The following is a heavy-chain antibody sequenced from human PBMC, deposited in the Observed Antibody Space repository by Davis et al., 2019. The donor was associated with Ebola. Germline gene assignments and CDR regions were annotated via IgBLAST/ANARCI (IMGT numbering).Heavy chain of an antibody. CDR1: GGSFSGYY. CDR3: ARYPGYSYGSPFDY. D-gene: IGHD5-18*01. J-gene: IGHJ4*02. V-gene: IGHV4-59*08. CDR2: IYYSWST. Sequence: MPSETLSLTCAVYGGSFSGYYWSWIRQPPGKGLEWIGYIYYSWSTNYNPSLKSRVTISVDTSKSQFSLKVRSVAAADTAVYYCARYPGYSYGSPFDYWGQGTLVTVSS.